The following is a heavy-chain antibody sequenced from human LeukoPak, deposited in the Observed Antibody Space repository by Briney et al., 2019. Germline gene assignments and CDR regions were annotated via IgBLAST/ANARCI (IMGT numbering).Heavy chain of an antibody. Sequence: SETLSLTCTVSGGSISSSSYYWGWIRQPPGKGLEWIGSLYYSGSTYYNPSLKSLVTISVDTSKNHFSLKVTSMTAADTGVYYCARSLPGAIGAADFWGQGTLVTVSS. CDR3: ARSLPGAIGAADF. D-gene: IGHD3-3*01. CDR1: GGSISSSSYY. V-gene: IGHV4-39*07. J-gene: IGHJ4*02. CDR2: LYYSGST.